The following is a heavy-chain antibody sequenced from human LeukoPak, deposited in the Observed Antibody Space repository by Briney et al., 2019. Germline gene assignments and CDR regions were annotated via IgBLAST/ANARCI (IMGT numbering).Heavy chain of an antibody. CDR1: GFTFSNYW. CDR2: IYSDGSST. J-gene: IGHJ4*02. V-gene: IGHV3-74*01. D-gene: IGHD6-19*01. Sequence: GGSLRLSCAASGFTFSNYWMHWVRQAPGKGLVWVSRIYSDGSSTHYADSVKGRFTISRDNAKNTLYLQMNSLRAEDTAVYYCVRDLGSGWSPDYWGQGALVTVSS. CDR3: VRDLGSGWSPDY.